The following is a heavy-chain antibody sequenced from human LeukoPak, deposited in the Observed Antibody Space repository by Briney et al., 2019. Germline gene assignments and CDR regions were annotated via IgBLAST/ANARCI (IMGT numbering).Heavy chain of an antibody. D-gene: IGHD2-21*02. CDR1: GGTFSSYA. Sequence: ASVKVSCKASGGTFSSYAISWVRQAPGQGLEWMGRIIPIFGTANYAQKFQGRVTLTTDESTSTAYMELSSLRSEDTTVYYCATAYCGGDCYYYYYMDVWGKGTTVTVSS. CDR2: IIPIFGTA. J-gene: IGHJ6*03. CDR3: ATAYCGGDCYYYYYMDV. V-gene: IGHV1-69*05.